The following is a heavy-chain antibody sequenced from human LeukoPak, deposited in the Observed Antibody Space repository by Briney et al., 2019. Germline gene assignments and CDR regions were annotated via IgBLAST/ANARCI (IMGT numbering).Heavy chain of an antibody. J-gene: IGHJ3*02. CDR2: IIPIFGTA. D-gene: IGHD3-9*01. Sequence: SVKVSCKASGGTFSSYAISWVRQAPGQGLEWMGGIIPIFGTANYAQKFQGRVTITTDESTSTAYMELSSLRSEDTAVYYCAKISLTGYYTDDAFDIWGQGTMDTVSS. CDR3: AKISLTGYYTDDAFDI. V-gene: IGHV1-69*05. CDR1: GGTFSSYA.